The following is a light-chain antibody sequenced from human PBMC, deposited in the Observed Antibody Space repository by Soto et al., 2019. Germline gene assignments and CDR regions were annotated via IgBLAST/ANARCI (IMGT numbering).Light chain of an antibody. V-gene: IGKV3-20*01. CDR1: QSISSTY. CDR2: AAS. Sequence: SVLTQSPGTLSLFPGEGATLSCRTSQSISSTYLAWYQQRPGQAPRLLIYAASSRATGIPDRFSGSGSGTDFTLTISRLEPEDFAVYYCQQYFGSLYTFDQGTKLEIK. J-gene: IGKJ2*01. CDR3: QQYFGSLYT.